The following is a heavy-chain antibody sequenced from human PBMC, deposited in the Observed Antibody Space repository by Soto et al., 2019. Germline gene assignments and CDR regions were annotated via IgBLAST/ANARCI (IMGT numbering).Heavy chain of an antibody. CDR1: GYSITNSW. V-gene: IGHV5-10-1*01. CDR2: IDLRDSFA. CDR3: TRQSETYYDSSGYYFDY. D-gene: IGHD3-22*01. J-gene: IGHJ4*02. Sequence: PGESLKNSCKGSGYSITNSWNNKERQKPEKDLEWMWRIDLRDSFANFSPSFQGHVTISADKSISSAYLQWSSLKASDTAMYYCTRQSETYYDSSGYYFDYWGQGTLVTVSS.